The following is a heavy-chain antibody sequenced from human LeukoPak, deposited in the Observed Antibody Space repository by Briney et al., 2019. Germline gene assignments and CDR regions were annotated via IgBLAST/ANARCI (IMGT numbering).Heavy chain of an antibody. J-gene: IGHJ5*02. CDR1: GGSFSGYY. CDR3: AGRRRVGGTRRIWFEP. V-gene: IGHV4-34*01. CDR2: INHSGST. Sequence: PSETLSLTCAVYGGSFSGYYWSWIRQPPGKGLEWIGEINHSGSTNYNPSLKSRVTISVDTSKNQFSLKLSSVTAADTAVYYCAGRRRVGGTRRIWFEPWGQGTLVTVSS. D-gene: IGHD1-26*01.